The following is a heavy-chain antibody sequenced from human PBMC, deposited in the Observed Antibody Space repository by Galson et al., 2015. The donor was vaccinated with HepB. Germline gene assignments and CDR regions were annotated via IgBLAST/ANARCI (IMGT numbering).Heavy chain of an antibody. D-gene: IGHD3-10*01. V-gene: IGHV5-10-1*01. CDR2: IDPSDSYT. CDR1: GYSFTSYW. CDR3: AKRVDTMVRGVIVPQYYFDY. Sequence: QSGAEVKKPGESLRISCKGSGYSFTSYWISWVRQMPGKGLEWMGRIDPSDSYTNYSPSFQGHVTISADKSISTAYLQWSSLKASDTAMYYCAKRVDTMVRGVIVPQYYFDYWGQGTLVTVSS. J-gene: IGHJ4*02.